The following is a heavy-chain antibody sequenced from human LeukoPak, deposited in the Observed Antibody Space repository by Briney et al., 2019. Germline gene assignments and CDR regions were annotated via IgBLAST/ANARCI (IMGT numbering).Heavy chain of an antibody. CDR1: GFTFSSSA. Sequence: GGSLRLSCAASGFTFSSSAMSWVRQAPGKGLDWVAVISNDGSKKYYADSVKGRFTISRDNSKNTLSLQVSSLRTEDTAVYYCAKDRYSYAFEYSDSWGQGTLVTVSS. CDR2: ISNDGSKK. D-gene: IGHD5-18*01. CDR3: AKDRYSYAFEYSDS. V-gene: IGHV3-30*18. J-gene: IGHJ4*02.